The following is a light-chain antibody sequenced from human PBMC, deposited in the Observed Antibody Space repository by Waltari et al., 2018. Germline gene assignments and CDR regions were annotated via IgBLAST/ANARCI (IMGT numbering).Light chain of an antibody. Sequence: QSVLTQPPSASGTPGQRVTISCSGSSANIGRHYVSWYQQLPGTAPKLLIYRNNQRPSGVPDRFSGSKSGTSASLAISGLRSEDEADYYCAAWDDSLSLVFGGGTKLTVL. CDR2: RNN. CDR1: SANIGRHY. CDR3: AAWDDSLSLV. J-gene: IGLJ2*01. V-gene: IGLV1-47*01.